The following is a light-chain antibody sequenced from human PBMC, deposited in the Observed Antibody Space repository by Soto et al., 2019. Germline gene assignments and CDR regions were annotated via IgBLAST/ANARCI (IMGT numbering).Light chain of an antibody. CDR3: QQYYTTPLT. J-gene: IGKJ4*01. Sequence: DIVMTQSPDSLAVSLGDRATINCKSSQSVFYSSNNLNYVAWYQQKPGQPPKLLIYWASARESGVPDRFSGSGSGIEFTLTISSLQAEDVAVYFCQQYYTTPLTFGGGTKVEIK. CDR2: WAS. CDR1: QSVFYSSNNLNY. V-gene: IGKV4-1*01.